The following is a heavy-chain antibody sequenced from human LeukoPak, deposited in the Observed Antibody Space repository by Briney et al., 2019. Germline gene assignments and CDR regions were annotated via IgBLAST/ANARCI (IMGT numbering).Heavy chain of an antibody. J-gene: IGHJ4*02. V-gene: IGHV7-4-1*02. CDR2: INTITGSP. Sequence: ASVKVSCKASGYTFNDYAMNWVRQAPGQGLQWMGWINTITGSPTYAQGFTGRFVFSSDASVTTAYFQITSLKAEDTAVYYCARTLYDSSGYFYYWGQGTLVTVSS. D-gene: IGHD3-22*01. CDR3: ARTLYDSSGYFYY. CDR1: GYTFNDYA.